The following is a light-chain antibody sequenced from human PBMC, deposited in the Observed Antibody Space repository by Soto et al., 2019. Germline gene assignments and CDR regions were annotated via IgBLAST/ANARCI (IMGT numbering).Light chain of an antibody. J-gene: IGKJ5*01. CDR3: QQYNNWPRT. CDR1: QSFSSN. Sequence: MTQSPATLSLSPGERATLSCRASQSFSSNLAWYQQKPGQAPRLLIYGASTRATGVPARFSGSGSGTEFTLTISSLQSEDFAVYYCQQYNNWPRTFGQGTRLEIK. V-gene: IGKV3-15*01. CDR2: GAS.